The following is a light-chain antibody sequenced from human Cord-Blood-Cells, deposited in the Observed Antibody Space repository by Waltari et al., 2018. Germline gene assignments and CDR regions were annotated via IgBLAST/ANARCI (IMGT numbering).Light chain of an antibody. CDR1: QSISSY. CDR3: QESYSTFMYT. Sequence: DIQMTQSPSSLSASVGDRVTITCRASQSISSYLNWYQQKPGKAPKLLIYAASSLQNGVPSSFSGSGTGTDFTLSISSLQPEDFATYYCQESYSTFMYTVGQGTKLEIK. V-gene: IGKV1-39*01. CDR2: AAS. J-gene: IGKJ2*01.